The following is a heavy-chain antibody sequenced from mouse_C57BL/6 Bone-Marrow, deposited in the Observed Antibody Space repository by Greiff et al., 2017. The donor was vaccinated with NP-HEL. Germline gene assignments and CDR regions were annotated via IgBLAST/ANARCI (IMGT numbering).Heavy chain of an antibody. CDR1: GFSLTSYG. J-gene: IGHJ3*01. D-gene: IGHD1-1*01. Sequence: QVQLQQSGPGLVAPSQSLSITCTVSGFSLTSYGVDWVRQPPGKGLEWLGVIWGGGSTNYNSALMSRLSISKDNSKSQVFLKMNRLQTDDTAMYYCASNYYYGSSYPWFAYWGQGTLVTVSA. V-gene: IGHV2-9*01. CDR2: IWGGGST. CDR3: ASNYYYGSSYPWFAY.